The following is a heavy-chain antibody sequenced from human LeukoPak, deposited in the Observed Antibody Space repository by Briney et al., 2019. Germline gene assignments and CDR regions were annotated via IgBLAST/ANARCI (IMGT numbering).Heavy chain of an antibody. CDR2: MNPNSGNT. V-gene: IGHV1-8*01. D-gene: IGHD5-18*01. Sequence: ASVKVSCKASGYTFTSYDINWVRQATGQGLEWMGWMNPNSGNTGYAQKFQGRITMTRNTSISTAYMELSSLRSEDTAVYYCARGMDTAMVTTYYYYYMDVWGKGTTVTVSS. J-gene: IGHJ6*03. CDR3: ARGMDTAMVTTYYYYYMDV. CDR1: GYTFTSYD.